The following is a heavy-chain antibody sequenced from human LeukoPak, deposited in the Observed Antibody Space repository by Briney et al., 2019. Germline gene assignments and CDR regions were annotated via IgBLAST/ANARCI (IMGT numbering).Heavy chain of an antibody. D-gene: IGHD6-13*01. CDR2: IWYDGSYK. CDR1: GFTFSHYG. J-gene: IGHJ4*02. Sequence: GGSLRLSCAASGFTFSHYGMHWVRQAPGKGLDWVAVIWYDGSYKYYADSVKGRFTISRDNSKNTLYLQMNSLRTEDTAVYVCAKVVQYTASTGTGLDYWGQGTLVTVSS. V-gene: IGHV3-33*06. CDR3: AKVVQYTASTGTGLDY.